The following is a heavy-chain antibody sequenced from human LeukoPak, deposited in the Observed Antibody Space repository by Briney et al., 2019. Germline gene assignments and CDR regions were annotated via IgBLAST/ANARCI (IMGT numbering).Heavy chain of an antibody. CDR1: GGSINNDY. CDR3: ARDVGGGWLQS. CDR2: MYYSGST. Sequence: SETLSLTCTVSGGSINNDYWSWIRQPPGNGLEWIGYMYYSGSTDYNPSLKSRVTISVDTSKNQFSLRLSSVTAADTAVYYCARDVGGGWLQSWGQGTLVTVSS. V-gene: IGHV4-59*01. J-gene: IGHJ4*02. D-gene: IGHD5-24*01.